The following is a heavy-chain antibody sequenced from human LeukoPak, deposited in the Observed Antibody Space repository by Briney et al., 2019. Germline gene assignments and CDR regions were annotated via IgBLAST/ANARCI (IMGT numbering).Heavy chain of an antibody. CDR2: FDPEDGET. Sequence: ASVTVSFTVSGYTLTELSMHWVRQAPGKGLEWMGGFDPEDGETIYAQKFQGRVTMTEDTSTDTAYMELSSLRSEDTAVYYCATDYTRDSDAFDIWGQGAMVTVSS. J-gene: IGHJ3*02. V-gene: IGHV1-24*01. CDR1: GYTLTELS. CDR3: ATDYTRDSDAFDI. D-gene: IGHD3-16*01.